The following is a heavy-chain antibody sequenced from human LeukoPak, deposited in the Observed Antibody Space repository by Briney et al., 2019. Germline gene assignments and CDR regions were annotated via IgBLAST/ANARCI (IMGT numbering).Heavy chain of an antibody. CDR3: TGVGGSGTYPY. D-gene: IGHD3-10*01. CDR1: GFTFSNAW. J-gene: IGHJ4*02. V-gene: IGHV3-15*01. Sequence: GGSLRLSCAASGFTFSNAWMSWVRQAPGKGLEWVGRIKNKTDGGTTDYAAPVKGRFTISRDDSKNTLYLQMNSLKTEDTAVYYCTGVGGSGTYPYWGQGTLVTVSS. CDR2: IKNKTDGGTT.